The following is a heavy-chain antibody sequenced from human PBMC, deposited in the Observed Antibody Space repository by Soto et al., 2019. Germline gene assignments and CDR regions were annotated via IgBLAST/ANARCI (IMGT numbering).Heavy chain of an antibody. V-gene: IGHV3-23*01. CDR3: AKDVRQLLPEDYYGMDV. D-gene: IGHD1-26*01. CDR2: ISGDGFRT. Sequence: EVFLSESGGGLAQPGGSLRLSCVASGFTFSAYVMTWVRQAPGKGLEWVSSISGDGFRTYYADSVRRRFIISRDNFKNTLHLQVNSLRAEDTAVDYCAKDVRQLLPEDYYGMDVWGQGTTVTVSS. CDR1: GFTFSAYV. J-gene: IGHJ6*02.